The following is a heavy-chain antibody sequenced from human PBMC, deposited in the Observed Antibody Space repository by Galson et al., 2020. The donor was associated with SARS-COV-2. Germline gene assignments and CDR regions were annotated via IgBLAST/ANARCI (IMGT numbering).Heavy chain of an antibody. CDR3: ARVCYSTCSFYYVMDI. Sequence: PSETLSLTCTVSGGSISSGDYHWSWIRQNPGKGLEWIGYISDSGNTYSNPSLKSRVTISVDTSENQFSLSLTSMTAADTAVYYCARVCYSTCSFYYVMDIWGQGTTVTVSS. D-gene: IGHD2-15*01. J-gene: IGHJ6*02. CDR1: GGSISSGDYH. CDR2: ISDSGNT. V-gene: IGHV4-31*03.